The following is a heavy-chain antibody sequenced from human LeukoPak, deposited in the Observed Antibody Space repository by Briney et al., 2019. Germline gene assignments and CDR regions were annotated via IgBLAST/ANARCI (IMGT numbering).Heavy chain of an antibody. Sequence: GGSLRLSCAASGFTFGNSAMSWVRQAPGKGLEWVSAISSSGGSTYYADSVKGRFTISRDNSKNTLYLQMNSLRAEDTAVYYCARGLTSNWFDPWGQGTLVTVSS. CDR3: ARGLTSNWFDP. CDR2: ISSSGGST. J-gene: IGHJ5*02. D-gene: IGHD4/OR15-4a*01. V-gene: IGHV3-23*01. CDR1: GFTFGNSA.